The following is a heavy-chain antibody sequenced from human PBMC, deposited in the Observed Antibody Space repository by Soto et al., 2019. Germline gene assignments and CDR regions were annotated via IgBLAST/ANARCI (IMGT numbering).Heavy chain of an antibody. D-gene: IGHD2-21*01. V-gene: IGHV2-5*01. J-gene: IGHJ6*02. Sequence: QITLKESGPTLVKPTQTLTLTCTFSGFSLSTGGVGVGWIRQPPGRALEWLALIYWNDDKRYSSSLKSRLSIMKDTSKNQVVLTMTNMDPVDTATYYCVHDKSGWRWLPDVWGHGTAVIVSS. CDR1: GFSLSTGGVG. CDR3: VHDKSGWRWLPDV. CDR2: IYWNDDK.